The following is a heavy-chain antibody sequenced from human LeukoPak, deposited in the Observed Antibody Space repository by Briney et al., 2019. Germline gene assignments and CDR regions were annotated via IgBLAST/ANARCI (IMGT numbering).Heavy chain of an antibody. CDR3: ARSSGRSPNRGYMDV. Sequence: GASVKVSCKASGYTFTIHWVRQAPGQGLEWMGIINPSGGSTSYAQKFQGRVTMTRDTSTSTVYMELSSLRSEDTAVYYCARSSGRSPNRGYMDVWGKGTTVTVSS. D-gene: IGHD1-14*01. V-gene: IGHV1-46*01. J-gene: IGHJ6*03. CDR1: GYTFT. CDR2: INPSGGST.